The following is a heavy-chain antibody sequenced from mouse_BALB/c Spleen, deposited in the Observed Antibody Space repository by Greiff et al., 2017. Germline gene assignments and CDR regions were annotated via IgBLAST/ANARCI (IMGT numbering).Heavy chain of an antibody. V-gene: IGHV5-12-1*01. Sequence: EVMLVESGGGLVKPGGSLKLSCAASGFAFSSYDMSWVRQTPEKRLEWVAYISSGGGSTYYPDTVKGRFTISRDNAKNTLYLQMSSLKSEDTAMYYCARQWAGFDYWGQGTTLTVSS. CDR1: GFAFSSYD. CDR2: ISSGGGST. J-gene: IGHJ2*01. CDR3: ARQWAGFDY.